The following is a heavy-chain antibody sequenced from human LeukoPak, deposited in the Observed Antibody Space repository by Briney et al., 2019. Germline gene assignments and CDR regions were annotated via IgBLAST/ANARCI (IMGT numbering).Heavy chain of an antibody. V-gene: IGHV4-59*08. CDR3: ARQGDYSGYQAFDY. CDR1: GDSISTYY. CDR2: VYYSGST. D-gene: IGHD5-12*01. J-gene: IGHJ4*02. Sequence: SETLSLTCTVSGDSISTYYWTWIRQPPGKGLEWIGYVYYSGSTNYNPSLKSRVTISIDTSKNQFSLKLSSVTAADTAVYYCARQGDYSGYQAFDYWGQGTLVTVSS.